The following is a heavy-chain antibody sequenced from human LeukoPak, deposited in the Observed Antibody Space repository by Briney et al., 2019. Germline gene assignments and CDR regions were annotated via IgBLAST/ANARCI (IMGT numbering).Heavy chain of an antibody. D-gene: IGHD7-27*01. CDR2: ISVYNGNT. Sequence: ASVRVSFKASGYTFTKYGVTWVRQAPGQGREGMGWISVYNGNTNYAQKLQGRVTMTADASTSTGYMELRSLRSDDTAVYYCAKVSIYAGEGDYFDYWGQGTLVTVSS. J-gene: IGHJ4*02. CDR3: AKVSIYAGEGDYFDY. V-gene: IGHV1-18*01. CDR1: GYTFTKYG.